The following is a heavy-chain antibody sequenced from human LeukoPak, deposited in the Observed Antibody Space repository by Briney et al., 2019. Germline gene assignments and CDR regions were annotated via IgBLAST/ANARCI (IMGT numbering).Heavy chain of an antibody. V-gene: IGHV3-20*04. CDR3: ARGKAYYGSGKRLEYYMDV. Sequence: GGSLRLSCAASGFTFDDYGMSWVRQAPGKGLEWVSGINWNGGSTGYADSVKGRFTISRDNAKNSLYLQMNSLRAEDTALYYCARGKAYYGSGKRLEYYMDVWGKGTTVTVSS. CDR2: INWNGGST. D-gene: IGHD3-10*01. CDR1: GFTFDDYG. J-gene: IGHJ6*03.